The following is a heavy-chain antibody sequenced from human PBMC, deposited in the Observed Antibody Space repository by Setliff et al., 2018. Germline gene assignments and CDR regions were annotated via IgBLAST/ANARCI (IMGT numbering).Heavy chain of an antibody. D-gene: IGHD2-15*01. Sequence: ASVKVSCKASGYTFTSYGISWVRQAPGQGLEWMGWISAYNGNTNYAQKLQGRVTMTTDTSISTAYMELSSLRSEDTAVYYCARVYCSGGSCDKPISDYWGQGTLVTVSS. J-gene: IGHJ4*02. CDR1: GYTFTSYG. V-gene: IGHV1-18*01. CDR3: ARVYCSGGSCDKPISDY. CDR2: ISAYNGNT.